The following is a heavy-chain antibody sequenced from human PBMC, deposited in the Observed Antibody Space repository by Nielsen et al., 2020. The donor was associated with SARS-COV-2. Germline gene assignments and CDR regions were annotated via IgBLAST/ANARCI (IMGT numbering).Heavy chain of an antibody. CDR1: GYSFTSNW. D-gene: IGHD1-26*01. J-gene: IGHJ4*02. CDR2: IDPSDSYT. V-gene: IGHV5-10-1*01. Sequence: KVSCKGSGYSFTSNWITWVRQVPGKGLEWVGRIDPSDSYTNYSPSFQGHVTISVGRAISTAFLQWSSLRVSDSAMYYCARPASGTYQNPDSWGQGTLVTVTS. CDR3: ARPASGTYQNPDS.